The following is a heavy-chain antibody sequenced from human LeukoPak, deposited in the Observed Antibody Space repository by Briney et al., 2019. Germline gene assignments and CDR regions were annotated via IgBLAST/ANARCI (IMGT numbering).Heavy chain of an antibody. D-gene: IGHD3-16*02. V-gene: IGHV4-34*01. Sequence: SETLSLTCTVSGGSISSYYWSWIRQPPGKGLEWIGEINHSGSTNYNPSLKSRVTISVDTSKNQFSLKLSSVTAADTAVYYCARVRYYDYVWGSYRVDGMDVWGQGTTVTVSS. CDR1: GGSISSYY. CDR3: ARVRYYDYVWGSYRVDGMDV. J-gene: IGHJ6*02. CDR2: INHSGST.